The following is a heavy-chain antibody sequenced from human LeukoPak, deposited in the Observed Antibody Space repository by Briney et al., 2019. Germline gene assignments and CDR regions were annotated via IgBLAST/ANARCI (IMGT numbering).Heavy chain of an antibody. CDR3: ARGAQYYDILTGYYLVGDYYFDY. CDR2: ISSSSSYI. D-gene: IGHD3-9*01. Sequence: GRSLRLSCAASGFTFSSYSMNWVRQAPGKGLEWVSSISSSSSYIYYADSVKGRFTISRDNAKNSLYLQMNSLRAEDTAVYYCARGAQYYDILTGYYLVGDYYFDYWGQGTLVTVSS. CDR1: GFTFSSYS. V-gene: IGHV3-21*01. J-gene: IGHJ4*02.